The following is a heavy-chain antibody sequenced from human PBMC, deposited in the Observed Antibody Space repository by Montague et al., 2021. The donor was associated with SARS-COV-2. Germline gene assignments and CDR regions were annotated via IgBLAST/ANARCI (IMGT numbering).Heavy chain of an antibody. Sequence: SLRPSCEGSGFPFSRYELNWIRQAPGKGLEWVSYIGSTGTTIYYADSVKDRFTISRDNAKNSLYLQLNRLRVDDTAVYYCARDAGATGGQYAFDLWGQGTMVTVSS. CDR1: GFPFSRYE. J-gene: IGHJ3*01. D-gene: IGHD3-10*01. V-gene: IGHV3-48*03. CDR2: IGSTGTTI. CDR3: ARDAGATGGQYAFDL.